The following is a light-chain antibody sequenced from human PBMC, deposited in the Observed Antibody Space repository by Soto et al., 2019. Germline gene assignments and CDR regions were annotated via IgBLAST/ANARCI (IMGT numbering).Light chain of an antibody. V-gene: IGKV3-20*01. J-gene: IGKJ1*01. CDR1: QSVSSGY. CDR3: QQYGGSHRT. Sequence: EIVLTQSPGTLSLSPGERGTLSCRASQSVSSGYLAWYQQKPGQAPRLLIYDASSRATGIPDRFSGSGSGTDFTLTTSRLEPEDFAVHYCQQYGGSHRTFGQGT. CDR2: DAS.